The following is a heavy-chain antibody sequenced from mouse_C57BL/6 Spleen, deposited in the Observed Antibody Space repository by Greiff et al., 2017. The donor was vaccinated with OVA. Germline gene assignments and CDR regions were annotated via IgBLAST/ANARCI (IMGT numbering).Heavy chain of an antibody. Sequence: EVKVVESGGGLVKPGGSLKLSCAASGFTFSSYTMSWVRQTPEKRLEWVATISGGGGNTYYPDSVKGRFTISRDNAKNTLYLLMSSLRSEDTALYYCARHYGSSYGYFDVWAQGPRSPSPQ. J-gene: IGHJ1*03. V-gene: IGHV5-9*01. CDR1: GFTFSSYT. CDR2: ISGGGGNT. CDR3: ARHYGSSYGYFDV. D-gene: IGHD1-1*01.